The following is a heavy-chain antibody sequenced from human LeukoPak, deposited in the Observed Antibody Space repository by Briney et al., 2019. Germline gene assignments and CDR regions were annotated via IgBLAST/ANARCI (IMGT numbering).Heavy chain of an antibody. CDR2: INTNTGNP. CDR3: ARVGEWLRLHYYYGMDV. CDR1: GYTFTSYA. J-gene: IGHJ6*02. Sequence: ASVKVSCKASGYTFTSYAMNWVRQAPRQGLEWMGWINTNTGNPTYAQGFTGRFVFSLDTSVSTAYLQISSLKAEDTAVYYCARVGEWLRLHYYYGMDVWGQGTTVTVSS. D-gene: IGHD5-12*01. V-gene: IGHV7-4-1*02.